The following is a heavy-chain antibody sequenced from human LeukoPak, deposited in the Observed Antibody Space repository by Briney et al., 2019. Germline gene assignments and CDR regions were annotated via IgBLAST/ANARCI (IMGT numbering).Heavy chain of an antibody. CDR3: AKVGLRFLEWLQCFDY. D-gene: IGHD3-3*01. CDR1: GFTFSSYA. Sequence: PGGSLRLSCAASGFTFSSYAMSWVRQAPGKGLEWVSAISGSGGSTYHADSVKGRFTISRDNSKNTLYLQMNSLRAEDTAVYYCAKVGLRFLEWLQCFDYWGQGTLVTVSS. V-gene: IGHV3-23*01. CDR2: ISGSGGST. J-gene: IGHJ4*02.